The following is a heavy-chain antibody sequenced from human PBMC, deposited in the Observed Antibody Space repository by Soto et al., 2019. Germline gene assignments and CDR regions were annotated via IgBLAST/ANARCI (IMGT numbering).Heavy chain of an antibody. V-gene: IGHV4-30-4*01. CDR1: GGSIISDDFY. CDR2: IYHIGTT. J-gene: IGHJ4*02. D-gene: IGHD5-12*01. CDR3: ARELSGYKYGPGEVY. Sequence: KPSETLSLTCTVSGGSIISDDFYWSWIRQTPGKGLEWIGHIYHIGTTSYNPSLKSRVTISLDTSNHHFFLEMSSVTAADTAVYFCARELSGYKYGPGEVYWGQGTLVTVSS.